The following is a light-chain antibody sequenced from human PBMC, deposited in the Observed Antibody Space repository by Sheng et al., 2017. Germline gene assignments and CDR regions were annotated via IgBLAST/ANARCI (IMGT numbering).Light chain of an antibody. V-gene: IGLV3-25*03. CDR3: QSAVLMGV. CDR1: ALPKQY. J-gene: IGLJ2*01. CDR2: KDS. Sequence: SYELTQPPSVSVSPGQTARITCSGDALPKQYAYWYQQKPGQAPVLVIYKDSERPSGIPERFSGSSSGTTVTLTISGVQAEDEADYYCQSAVLMGVFGGGTKLTVL.